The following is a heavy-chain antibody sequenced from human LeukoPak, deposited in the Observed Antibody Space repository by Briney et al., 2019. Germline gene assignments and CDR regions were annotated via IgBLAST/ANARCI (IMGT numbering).Heavy chain of an antibody. CDR2: ISWNSGSI. D-gene: IGHD6-13*01. CDR3: ATDQAPRIAAAGTFDP. Sequence: GGSLRLSCAGSGFIFNNYAMHWVRQPPGKGLEWVSGISWNSGSIDYADSVKGRFTISRDNAKNSLYLQMNSLRAEDTAVYYCATDQAPRIAAAGTFDPWGQGTLVTVSS. CDR1: GFIFNNYA. J-gene: IGHJ5*02. V-gene: IGHV3-9*01.